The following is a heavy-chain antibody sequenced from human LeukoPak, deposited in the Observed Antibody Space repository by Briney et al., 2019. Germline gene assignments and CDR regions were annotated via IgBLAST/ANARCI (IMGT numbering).Heavy chain of an antibody. CDR1: GFTFNNYA. CDR3: VKGPKLGDGFHCDY. V-gene: IGHV3-23*01. D-gene: IGHD5-24*01. Sequence: QPGGSLRLSCAASGFTFNNYALSWVRQAPGKGLEWVSGISGSGGDTYYADSVKGRFTISRDISMNTLYLQMNSLRVEDTAVYYCVKGPKLGDGFHCDYWGQGTLVTVSS. J-gene: IGHJ4*02. CDR2: ISGSGGDT.